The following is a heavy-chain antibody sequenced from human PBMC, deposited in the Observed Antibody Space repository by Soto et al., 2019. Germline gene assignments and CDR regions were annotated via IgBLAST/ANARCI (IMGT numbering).Heavy chain of an antibody. CDR3: ARLLHLGATHVKYYYGMDV. Sequence: GASVKVSCKASGYTFTSYGISWVRQAPGQGLEWMGWISAYNGNTNYAQKLQGRVTMTRDTSTSTVYMELSSLRSEDTAVYYCARLLHLGATHVKYYYGMDVWGQGTTVTVSS. D-gene: IGHD1-26*01. J-gene: IGHJ6*02. V-gene: IGHV1-18*01. CDR2: ISAYNGNT. CDR1: GYTFTSYG.